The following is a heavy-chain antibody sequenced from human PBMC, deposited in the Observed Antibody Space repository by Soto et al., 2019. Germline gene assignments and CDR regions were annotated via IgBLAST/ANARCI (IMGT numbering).Heavy chain of an antibody. CDR3: ARTPETRDWLDP. CDR2: IYYIGAY. J-gene: IGHJ5*02. V-gene: IGHV4-59*02. Sequence: SLTCSVSGASVSSYYWSWVRQPPGKGLEWIGYIYYIGAYNYNPSLKSRVTISVDTSKNQFSLKLTSVTAAGTAVYYCARTPETRDWLDPWGQGTLVTVSS. CDR1: GASVSSYY. D-gene: IGHD1-7*01.